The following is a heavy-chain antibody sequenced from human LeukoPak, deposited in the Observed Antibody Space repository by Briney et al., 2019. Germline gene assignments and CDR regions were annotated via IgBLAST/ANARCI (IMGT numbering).Heavy chain of an antibody. CDR1: GYTFTSYG. V-gene: IGHV1-18*01. CDR2: ISAYNGNT. D-gene: IGHD2-15*01. CDR3: ASVHCSGGSCYSSFDY. Sequence: ASVKVSCKASGYTFTSYGISWARQAPGQGLEWMGWISAYNGNTNYAQKLQGRVTMTTDTSTSTAYMELRSLRSDDTAVYYCASVHCSGGSCYSSFDYWGQGTLVTVSS. J-gene: IGHJ4*02.